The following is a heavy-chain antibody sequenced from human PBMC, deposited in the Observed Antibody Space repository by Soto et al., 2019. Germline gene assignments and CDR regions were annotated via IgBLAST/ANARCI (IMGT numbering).Heavy chain of an antibody. CDR2: IKEDGSEK. CDR3: GRGRRYFDWIGNY. D-gene: IGHD3-9*01. V-gene: IGHV3-7*03. J-gene: IGHJ4*02. Sequence: PVGSLRLSCSASGCAFTNYWMSWVRQAPGKGLECVANIKEDGSEKYYVDSVKGRFTISRDNAKNSMYLQMNSLRADDTAVYYCGRGRRYFDWIGNYWGQGTLVTVSS. CDR1: GCAFTNYW.